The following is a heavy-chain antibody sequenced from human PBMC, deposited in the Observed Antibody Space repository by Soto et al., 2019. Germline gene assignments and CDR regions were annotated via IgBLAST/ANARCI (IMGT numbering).Heavy chain of an antibody. D-gene: IGHD2-8*02. CDR3: STTGGY. J-gene: IGHJ4*02. V-gene: IGHV3-7*05. CDR1: RLTFIGYW. Sequence: GGSLRLSCVASRLTFIGYWMSWVRPAPGRGLEWVATIRQDGGQMYYVDSVKGRFTISRDRAKNSLYLQMNSLTVEDTALCYCSTTGGYWGQGILVTVSS. CDR2: IRQDGGQM.